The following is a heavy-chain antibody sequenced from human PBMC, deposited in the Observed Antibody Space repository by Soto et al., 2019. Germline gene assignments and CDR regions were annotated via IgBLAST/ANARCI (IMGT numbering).Heavy chain of an antibody. J-gene: IGHJ6*03. CDR2: IYYSGST. V-gene: IGHV4-59*01. CDR1: GGSISSYY. D-gene: IGHD4-17*01. Sequence: SETLSLTCTVSGGSISSYYWSWIRQPPGKGLEWIGYIYYSGSTNYNPSLKSRVTISVDTSKNQFSLKLSSVTAADTAVYYCARVAGDQKDYYYYYYMDVWGKGTTVTVSS. CDR3: ARVAGDQKDYYYYYYMDV.